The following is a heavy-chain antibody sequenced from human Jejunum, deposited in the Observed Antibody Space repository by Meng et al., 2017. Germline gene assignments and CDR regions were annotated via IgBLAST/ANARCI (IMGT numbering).Heavy chain of an antibody. CDR3: AKDLNDYVWGNYLYLGIDS. J-gene: IGHJ4*02. V-gene: IGHV3-23*01. CDR2: IGASGGNT. D-gene: IGHD3-16*02. Sequence: GESLKISCLASGFTFTRYAMIWVRQAPGKGLEWVSVIGASGGNTYYADSVKGRLTISRDNSKNTLYLQMNSLIAEDTAVYYCAKDLNDYVWGNYLYLGIDSWGQGTLVTVSS. CDR1: GFTFTRYA.